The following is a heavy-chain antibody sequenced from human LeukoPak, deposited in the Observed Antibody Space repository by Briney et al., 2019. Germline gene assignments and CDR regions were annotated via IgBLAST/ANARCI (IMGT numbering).Heavy chain of an antibody. J-gene: IGHJ5*02. Sequence: SETLSLTCTVSGGSISSSSYYWGWIRQPPGKGLEWIGSIYYSGSTYYNPSLKSRVTISVDTSKNQFSLKLSSVTAADTAVYYCARALRVTMIVVVNWFDPWGQGTLVTVSS. V-gene: IGHV4-39*07. CDR3: ARALRVTMIVVVNWFDP. CDR1: GGSISSSSYY. D-gene: IGHD3-22*01. CDR2: IYYSGST.